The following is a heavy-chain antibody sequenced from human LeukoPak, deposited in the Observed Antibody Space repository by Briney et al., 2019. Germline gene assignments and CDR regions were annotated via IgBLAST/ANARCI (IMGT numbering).Heavy chain of an antibody. CDR1: GFMFSNYG. V-gene: IGHV3-30*03. CDR3: AREPLHFDY. Sequence: GGSLRLSCAGSGFMFSNYGVHWVRQAPGKGLEWVAVVSDNGRTQYYADSVKGRFTISRDNSRNTMYLQMNSLRAEDTAVYYCAREPLHFDYWGQGTLVTVSS. CDR2: VSDNGRTQ. J-gene: IGHJ4*02.